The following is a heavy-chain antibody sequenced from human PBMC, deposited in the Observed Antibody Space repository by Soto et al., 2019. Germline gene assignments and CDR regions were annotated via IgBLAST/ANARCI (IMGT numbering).Heavy chain of an antibody. CDR3: ARFGSRDGYNYNIGGNNWFDP. D-gene: IGHD5-12*01. J-gene: IGHJ5*02. CDR2: IHYDGSS. Sequence: SETLSLTCTCSGISISRDDYYWSWIRQPPGKGLEWVGHIHYDGSSYYKPSLKGRVMISLDTSENQFSLQLTSVTASDTAVYYCARFGSRDGYNYNIGGNNWFDPWGQGTLVTVSS. V-gene: IGHV4-30-4*01. CDR1: GISISRDDYY.